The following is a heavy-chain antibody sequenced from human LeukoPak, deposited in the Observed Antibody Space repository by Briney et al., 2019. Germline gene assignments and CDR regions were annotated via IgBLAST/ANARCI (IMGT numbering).Heavy chain of an antibody. J-gene: IGHJ4*02. CDR2: ISGSGGSI. CDR1: GFTFSSYA. D-gene: IGHD6-19*01. Sequence: GGSLRLSCAASGFTFSSYAMSWVRQAPGKGLEWASDISGSGGSIYYADSVKGRFTISRDNSKNTLYLQMNSLRAEDTAVYYCARAGGLTEVAGLDYWGQGTLVTVSS. CDR3: ARAGGLTEVAGLDY. V-gene: IGHV3-23*01.